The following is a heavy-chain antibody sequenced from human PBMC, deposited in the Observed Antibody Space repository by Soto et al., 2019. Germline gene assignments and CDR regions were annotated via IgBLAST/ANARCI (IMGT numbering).Heavy chain of an antibody. D-gene: IGHD6-19*01. CDR3: ARGYTGGWSRGGYFDN. CDR2: ITSSGTNI. V-gene: IGHV3-48*03. Sequence: PVAAQRPSSAHSGFNHSTYEMRRARPATPRGLEWLTHITSSGTNIFYGDSVKGRFTISRDNARNSLSLKMHSLRAEDTAVYYCARGYTGGWSRGGYFDNWGQGAVVKGSS. CDR1: GFNHSTYE. J-gene: IGHJ4*02.